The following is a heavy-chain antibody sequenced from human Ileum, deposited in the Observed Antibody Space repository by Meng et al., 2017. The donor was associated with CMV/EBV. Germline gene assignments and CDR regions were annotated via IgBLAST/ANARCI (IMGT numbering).Heavy chain of an antibody. CDR2: ISYDGSNK. CDR3: ARERYCTNGVCPVYYYYGMDV. J-gene: IGHJ6*02. V-gene: IGHV3-30*04. CDR1: GFTFSNYA. D-gene: IGHD2-8*01. Sequence: GESLKISCAASGFTFSNYAMSWVRQAPGKGLEWVAVISYDGSNKYYADSVKGRFTISRDNSKNTLYLQMNSLRAEDTAVYYCARERYCTNGVCPVYYYYGMDVWGQGTTVTVSS.